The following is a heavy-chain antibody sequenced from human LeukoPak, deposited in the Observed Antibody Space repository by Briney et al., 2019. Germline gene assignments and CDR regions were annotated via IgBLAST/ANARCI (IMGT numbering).Heavy chain of an antibody. Sequence: TGGSLRLSCAASGFAFSSYSMNWVRQAPGKGLEWVSSISSSSSYIYYADSVKGRFTISRDNAKNSLYLQMNSLRAEDTAVYYCAGEVGFYDFWSTDYGMDVWGQGTTVTVSS. CDR1: GFAFSSYS. V-gene: IGHV3-21*01. CDR3: AGEVGFYDFWSTDYGMDV. CDR2: ISSSSSYI. D-gene: IGHD3-3*01. J-gene: IGHJ6*02.